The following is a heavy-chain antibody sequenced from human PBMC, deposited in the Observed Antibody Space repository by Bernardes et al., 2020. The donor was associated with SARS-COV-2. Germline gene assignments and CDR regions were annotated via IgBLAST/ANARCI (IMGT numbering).Heavy chain of an antibody. J-gene: IGHJ3*02. Sequence: TLSLTCAVYGGSFSGYYWSWIRQPPGKGLEWIGEIHHSGNTNCNPSLKSRVTISVDTSRNQFSLKVTSVTAADTAVYYCARGGSLAFDIWGQGTMVTVSS. D-gene: IGHD1-26*01. CDR1: GGSFSGYY. CDR2: IHHSGNT. CDR3: ARGGSLAFDI. V-gene: IGHV4-34*01.